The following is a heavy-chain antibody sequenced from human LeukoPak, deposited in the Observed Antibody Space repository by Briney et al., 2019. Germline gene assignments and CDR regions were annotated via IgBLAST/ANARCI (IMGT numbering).Heavy chain of an antibody. V-gene: IGHV3-21*01. J-gene: IGHJ6*02. CDR2: ISSSSSYI. D-gene: IGHD3-22*01. Sequence: GRSLRLSCAASGFTFSSYSMNWVRQAPGKGLEWVSSISSSSSYIYYADSVKGRFTISRDNAKNSLYLQMNSLRAEDTAVYYCARLVEGYYYDSSGYYQTYYYYGMDVWGQGTTVTVSS. CDR1: GFTFSSYS. CDR3: ARLVEGYYYDSSGYYQTYYYYGMDV.